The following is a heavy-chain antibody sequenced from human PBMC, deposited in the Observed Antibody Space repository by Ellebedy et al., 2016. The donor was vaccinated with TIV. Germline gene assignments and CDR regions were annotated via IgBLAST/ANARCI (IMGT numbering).Heavy chain of an antibody. V-gene: IGHV3-11*03. CDR3: AGGVDTMVELDAFDI. Sequence: GESLKISXAASGFTFSDYYMSWIRQAPGKGLEWVSYISSSSSYTNYADSVKGRFTISRDNAKNSLYLQMNSLRAEDTAVYYCAGGVDTMVELDAFDIWGQGTMVTVSS. CDR2: ISSSSSYT. CDR1: GFTFSDYY. D-gene: IGHD3-10*01. J-gene: IGHJ3*02.